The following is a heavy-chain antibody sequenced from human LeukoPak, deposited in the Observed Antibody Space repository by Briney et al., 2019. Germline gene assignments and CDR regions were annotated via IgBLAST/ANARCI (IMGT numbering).Heavy chain of an antibody. CDR3: ARDFSPMVATGDYYYYYMDV. J-gene: IGHJ6*03. V-gene: IGHV4-59*01. CDR1: GGSISSYY. CDR2: IYYSGST. D-gene: IGHD5-12*01. Sequence: SETLSLTCTVSGGSISSYYWSWIRQPPGKGLEWIGYIYYSGSTNYNPSLKSRVTISVDTSKNQFSLKLSSVTAADTAVYYCARDFSPMVATGDYYYYYMDVWGKGTTVTVSS.